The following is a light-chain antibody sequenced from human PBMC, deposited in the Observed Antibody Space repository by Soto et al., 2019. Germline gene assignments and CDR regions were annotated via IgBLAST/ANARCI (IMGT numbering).Light chain of an antibody. Sequence: QSVLTQPPSVSGAPGQRVTISCTGSSSNIGAGYDVHWYQQLPGTAPKVLIYGNDNRPSGVPDRFSGSKSGTSASLAITSLQAEDEADYYCQSYDISLHNYVFGTGTKLTVL. CDR2: GND. J-gene: IGLJ1*01. CDR3: QSYDISLHNYV. V-gene: IGLV1-40*01. CDR1: SSNIGAGYD.